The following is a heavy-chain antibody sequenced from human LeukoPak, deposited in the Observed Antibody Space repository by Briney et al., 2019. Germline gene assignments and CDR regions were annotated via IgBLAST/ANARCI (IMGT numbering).Heavy chain of an antibody. Sequence: SETLSLTCTVSGGSISRYYWSWIRQPPGKGLEGIGYIYYSGSTNYNPSLKSRVTISVDTSKNQFSLKLSSVTAADTAVYYCARGSYDSSGPVWGQGTLVTVSS. V-gene: IGHV4-59*01. J-gene: IGHJ4*02. CDR3: ARGSYDSSGPV. CDR1: GGSISRYY. D-gene: IGHD3-22*01. CDR2: IYYSGST.